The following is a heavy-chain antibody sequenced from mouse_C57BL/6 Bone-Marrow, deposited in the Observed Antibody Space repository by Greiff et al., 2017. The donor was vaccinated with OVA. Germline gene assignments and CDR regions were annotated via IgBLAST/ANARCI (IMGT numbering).Heavy chain of an antibody. D-gene: IGHD1-1*01. J-gene: IGHJ2*01. CDR2: IRNKANGYTT. CDR3: ASSHYYGSSPFDY. Sequence: EVKLQESGGGLVQPGGSLSLSCAASGFTFTDYYMSWVRQPPGKALEWLGFIRNKANGYTTEYSASVKGRFTISRDNSQSILYLQMNALRAEDSATYYCASSHYYGSSPFDYWGQGTTLTVSS. V-gene: IGHV7-3*01. CDR1: GFTFTDYY.